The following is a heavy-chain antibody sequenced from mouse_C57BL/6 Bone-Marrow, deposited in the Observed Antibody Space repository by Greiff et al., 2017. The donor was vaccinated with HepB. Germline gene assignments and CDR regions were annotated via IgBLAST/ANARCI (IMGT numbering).Heavy chain of an antibody. Sequence: QVQLQQSGAELARPGASLKLSCKASGYTFTSYGISWVKQRTGQGLEWIGEIYPRSGTTYYPEKFKGKATLTADKSSSTAYMELRSLTSEDSAVYFCAKANWDYYYAVDDWGQGTSVTVSS. CDR3: AKANWDYYYAVDD. CDR2: IYPRSGTT. D-gene: IGHD4-1*01. V-gene: IGHV1-81*01. J-gene: IGHJ4*01. CDR1: GYTFTSYG.